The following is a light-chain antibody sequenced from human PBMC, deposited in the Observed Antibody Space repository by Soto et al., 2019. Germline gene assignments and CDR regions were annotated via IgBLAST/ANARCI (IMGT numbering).Light chain of an antibody. CDR3: SSYAGSSNLV. Sequence: QSALTQPPSASGSPGQSVTISCTGTSSDVGGYNYVSWYQQHPGKAPKLMIYEVTKRPSGVPDRFSGSKSGNTASLTVSGVQAGDEADYYCSSYAGSSNLVFGGGTKLTVL. V-gene: IGLV2-8*01. CDR1: SSDVGGYNY. J-gene: IGLJ2*01. CDR2: EVT.